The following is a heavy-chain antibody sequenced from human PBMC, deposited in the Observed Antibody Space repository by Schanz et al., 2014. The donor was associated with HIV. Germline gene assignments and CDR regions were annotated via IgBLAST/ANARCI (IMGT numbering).Heavy chain of an antibody. CDR2: ISWNSGSI. J-gene: IGHJ4*02. V-gene: IGHV3-9*01. CDR3: VRRRRGNYGPFDY. Sequence: EVQLVESGGGLVQPGRSLRLSCAASGFTFDDYAMHWVRQAPGKGLEWVSSISWNSGSIAYADSVKGRFSLSRDNARDSLSLQMSSLRSEDTAVYYCVRRRRGNYGPFDYWGQGTLVTVSS. CDR1: GFTFDDYA. D-gene: IGHD1-7*01.